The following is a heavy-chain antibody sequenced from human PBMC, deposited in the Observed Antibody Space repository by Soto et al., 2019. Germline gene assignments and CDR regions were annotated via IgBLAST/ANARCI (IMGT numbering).Heavy chain of an antibody. CDR2: IDPSDSYT. J-gene: IGHJ6*03. Sequence: GESLRISCKFAGCIFTSYCIICVRQMPGKGLEWMGRIDPSDSYTNYSPSFQGHVTISADKSISTAYLQWSSLKASETAMYYCASSPYYIVPETEVWGKGNTVNVS. V-gene: IGHV5-10-1*01. CDR1: GCIFTSYC. D-gene: IGHD2-8*01. CDR3: ASSPYYIVPETEV.